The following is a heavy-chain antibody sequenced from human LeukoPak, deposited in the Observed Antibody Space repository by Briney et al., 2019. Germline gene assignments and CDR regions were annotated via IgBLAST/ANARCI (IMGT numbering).Heavy chain of an antibody. CDR3: ARPVVLGAYLRGAYYFDS. Sequence: PGGSLRLSCAASGFTFSNYGMHWVRQAPGKGLEWVAVIWYDGSDKYHADSVKGRFTISRDNYKNTLYLQMNSLRVEDTAVYYCARPVVLGAYLRGAYYFDSWGQGTLVTVSS. V-gene: IGHV3-33*01. CDR1: GFTFSNYG. J-gene: IGHJ4*02. D-gene: IGHD3-16*01. CDR2: IWYDGSDK.